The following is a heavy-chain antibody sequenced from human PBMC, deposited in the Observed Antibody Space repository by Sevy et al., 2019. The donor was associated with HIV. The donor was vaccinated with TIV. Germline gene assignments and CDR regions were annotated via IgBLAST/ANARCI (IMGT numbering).Heavy chain of an antibody. D-gene: IGHD3-22*01. J-gene: IGHJ4*02. V-gene: IGHV6-1*01. Sequence: SQTLSLTCAISGDSVSSNSAAWNWIRQSPSRGPEWLGKTYYRSKWHNHYAVSVRSRITIKPDTSKNQFSLQLKSVTPEDTAVYYCAREGDYYDSSGYFDYWGQGTLVTVSS. CDR1: GDSVSSNSAA. CDR2: TYYRSKWHN. CDR3: AREGDYYDSSGYFDY.